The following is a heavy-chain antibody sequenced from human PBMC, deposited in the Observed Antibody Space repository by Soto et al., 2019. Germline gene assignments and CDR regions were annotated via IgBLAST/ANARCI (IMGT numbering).Heavy chain of an antibody. J-gene: IGHJ6*03. CDR3: ARHSYDFWSGYYGYYYYYMDV. Sequence: GESLKISCKGSGYRFTSYWIGWVRPMPGKGLEWMGIIYPGDSDTRYSPSFQGQVTISADKSISTAYLQWSSLKASDTAMYYCARHSYDFWSGYYGYYYYYMDVWGKGTTVTVSS. CDR1: GYRFTSYW. D-gene: IGHD3-3*01. V-gene: IGHV5-51*01. CDR2: IYPGDSDT.